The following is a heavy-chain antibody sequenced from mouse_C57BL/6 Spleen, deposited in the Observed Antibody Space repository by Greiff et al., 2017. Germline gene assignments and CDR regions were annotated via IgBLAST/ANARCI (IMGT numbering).Heavy chain of an antibody. CDR2: IDPETGGT. J-gene: IGHJ2*01. CDR1: GYTFTDYE. D-gene: IGHD2-5*01. V-gene: IGHV1-15*01. Sequence: VQLQQSGAELVRPGASVTLSCKASGYTFTDYEMHWVKQTPVHGLAWIGAIDPETGGTAYNQKFKGKAILTADKSSSTAYMELRSLTSEDSAVYYCRPYSNYPYFDYWGQGTTLTVSS. CDR3: RPYSNYPYFDY.